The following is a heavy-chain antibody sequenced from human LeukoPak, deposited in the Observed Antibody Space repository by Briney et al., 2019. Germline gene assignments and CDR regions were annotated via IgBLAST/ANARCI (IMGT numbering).Heavy chain of an antibody. J-gene: IGHJ3*02. CDR1: GGSISSASYY. CDR3: AGITMVRGVPHDAFDI. Sequence: SQTLFLTCTVSGGSISSASYYWSWIRQPAGKGLEWIGRIYTSGSTNYNPSLKSRITISVDMSKNQFSLKLSSVTAADTAVYYCAGITMVRGVPHDAFDIWGQGTMVTVSS. V-gene: IGHV4-61*02. CDR2: IYTSGST. D-gene: IGHD3-10*01.